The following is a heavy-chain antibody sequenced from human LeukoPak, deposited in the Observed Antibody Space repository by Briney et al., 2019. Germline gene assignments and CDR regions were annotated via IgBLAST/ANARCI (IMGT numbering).Heavy chain of an antibody. J-gene: IGHJ4*02. Sequence: GGSLRLSCAASGFTFDDYGMSWVRQAPGKGLEWVSGINWNGGSTGYADSVKGRFTISRDNAKNSLYLQMNSLRAEDTAVYYCARDLLVPAAYGGVDYWGQGTLVTVSS. CDR2: INWNGGST. V-gene: IGHV3-20*04. CDR1: GFTFDDYG. CDR3: ARDLLVPAAYGGVDY. D-gene: IGHD2-2*01.